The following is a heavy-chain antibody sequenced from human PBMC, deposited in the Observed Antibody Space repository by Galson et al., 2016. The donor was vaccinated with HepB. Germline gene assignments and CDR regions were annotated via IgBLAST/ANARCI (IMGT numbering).Heavy chain of an antibody. CDR2: IHSSSSTI. CDR3: ATYSGSYRLGY. D-gene: IGHD1-26*01. CDR1: GFTFSSFS. V-gene: IGHV3-48*01. Sequence: SLRLSCAAPGFTFSSFSMNWVRQAPGKGLEWVSYIHSSSSTIYYADSVKGRFTISRDNARNSLYLQMNSLRAEDTAVYYCATYSGSYRLGYWGQGTLVTVSS. J-gene: IGHJ4*02.